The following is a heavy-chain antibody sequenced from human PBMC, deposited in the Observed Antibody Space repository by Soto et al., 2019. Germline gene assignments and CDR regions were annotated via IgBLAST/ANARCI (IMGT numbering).Heavy chain of an antibody. CDR3: ARDRDIAAAGTVSARYGMDV. J-gene: IGHJ6*02. Sequence: GASVKVSCKASGYTFTSYGISWVRQAPGQGLVWMGWISAYNGNTNYAQKLQGRVTMTTDTSTSTAYMGLRSLRSDDTAVYYCARDRDIAAAGTVSARYGMDVWGQGTTVTVSS. V-gene: IGHV1-18*04. D-gene: IGHD6-13*01. CDR2: ISAYNGNT. CDR1: GYTFTSYG.